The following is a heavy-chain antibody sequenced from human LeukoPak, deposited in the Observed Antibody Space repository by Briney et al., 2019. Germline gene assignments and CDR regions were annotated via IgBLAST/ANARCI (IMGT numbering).Heavy chain of an antibody. D-gene: IGHD3-3*01. CDR3: AKDARPLTIFGVVIVD. J-gene: IGHJ4*02. V-gene: IGHV3-30*18. CDR2: ISYDGSNK. Sequence: PGRSLRLSCAASGFTFSSYGMHWVRQAPGKGLEWVAVISYDGSNKYYADSVKGRFTISRDNSKNTLYLQMNSLRAEDTAVYYCAKDARPLTIFGVVIVDWGQGTLVTVSS. CDR1: GFTFSSYG.